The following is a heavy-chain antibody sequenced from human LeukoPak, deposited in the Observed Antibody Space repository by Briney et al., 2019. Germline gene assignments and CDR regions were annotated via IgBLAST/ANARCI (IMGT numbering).Heavy chain of an antibody. CDR1: GFSVGAHY. V-gene: IGHV3-23*01. CDR2: IGDGGAAT. D-gene: IGHD3-16*02. CDR3: AQQGTYRYY. J-gene: IGHJ4*02. Sequence: GGSLRLSCAASGFSVGAHYMSWVRQAPGKGLEWVSAIGDGGAATYYADSVKGRFTISRDNSKNTLYLQMNSLRDEDTAVYYCAQQGTYRYYWGQGTLVTVSS.